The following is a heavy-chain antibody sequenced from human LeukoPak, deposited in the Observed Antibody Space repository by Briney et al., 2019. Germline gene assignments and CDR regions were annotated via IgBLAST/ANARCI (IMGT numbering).Heavy chain of an antibody. CDR2: INPSGGST. V-gene: IGHV1-46*01. J-gene: IGHJ4*02. Sequence: VASVKVSCKASGYSFTTYHIHWVRQAPGQGLEWMGIINPSGGSTNYAPKFQDRITATTDTSMSTAYMELSRLTSDDTAVYYCARDPHSSGWSPLDYWGQGTLVTVSS. D-gene: IGHD6-19*01. CDR1: GYSFTTYH. CDR3: ARDPHSSGWSPLDY.